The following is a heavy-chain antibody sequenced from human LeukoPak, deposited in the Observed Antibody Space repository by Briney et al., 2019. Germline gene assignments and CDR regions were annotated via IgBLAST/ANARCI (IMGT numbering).Heavy chain of an antibody. D-gene: IGHD3-3*01. CDR2: ISSSGSTI. V-gene: IGHV3-11*01. CDR3: ARVRFYDSWSGAFDY. Sequence: GGSLRLSCAASGFTFSDYYMSWIRQAPGKGLEWVSYISSSGSTIYYADSVKGRFTISRDNAKSSLYLQMNSLRAADTAVYYCARVRFYDSWSGAFDYWGQGTLVTVSS. CDR1: GFTFSDYY. J-gene: IGHJ4*02.